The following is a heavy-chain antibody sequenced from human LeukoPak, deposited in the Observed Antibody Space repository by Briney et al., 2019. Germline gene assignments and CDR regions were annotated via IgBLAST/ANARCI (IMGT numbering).Heavy chain of an antibody. CDR1: GFTFSSYW. CDR3: TTPNYYDSSGYDLWDY. Sequence: PGGSLRLSCAASGFTFSSYWMSWVRQAPGKGLEWVGRIKSKTDGGTTDYAAPVKGRFTISRDDSKNTLYLQMNSLKTEDTAVYYCTTPNYYDSSGYDLWDYWGQGTLVTVSS. D-gene: IGHD3-22*01. CDR2: IKSKTDGGTT. V-gene: IGHV3-15*01. J-gene: IGHJ4*02.